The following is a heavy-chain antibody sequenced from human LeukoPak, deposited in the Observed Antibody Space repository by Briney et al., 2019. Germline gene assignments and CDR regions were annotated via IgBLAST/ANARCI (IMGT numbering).Heavy chain of an antibody. Sequence: TSETLSLTCTVSGGSISSYYWSWIRQPPGKGLEWIGYIYHSGSTNYNPSLKSRVTISVDTSKNQFSLKLNSVTAADTAVYYCAVGQLSYYFDYWGQGTLVTVSS. J-gene: IGHJ4*02. CDR2: IYHSGST. CDR1: GGSISSYY. V-gene: IGHV4-59*01. D-gene: IGHD6-13*01. CDR3: AVGQLSYYFDY.